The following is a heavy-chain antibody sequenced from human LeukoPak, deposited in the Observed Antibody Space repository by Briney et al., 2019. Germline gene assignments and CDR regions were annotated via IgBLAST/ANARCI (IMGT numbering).Heavy chain of an antibody. Sequence: SETLSLTCAVYGESSSAYYWSWLRQPPGKGLEWTGEINHSGSTNYKPSLKSRVTISVDTSKKQFSLKLSSVTAADTAVYYCARGMDGSGNYFPRRYYYYGMDVWGQGTTVTVSS. D-gene: IGHD3-10*01. V-gene: IGHV4-34*01. CDR1: GESSSAYY. CDR2: INHSGST. J-gene: IGHJ6*02. CDR3: ARGMDGSGNYFPRRYYYYGMDV.